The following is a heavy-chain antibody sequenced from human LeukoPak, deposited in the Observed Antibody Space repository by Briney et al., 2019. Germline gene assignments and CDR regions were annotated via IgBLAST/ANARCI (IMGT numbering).Heavy chain of an antibody. CDR2: INPKNSGT. CDR1: GYTFSDYY. CDR3: ARVTVTTLFDH. J-gene: IGHJ4*02. D-gene: IGHD4-17*01. Sequence: ASVKVSCKTSGYTFSDYYIHWVRQAPGQGLEWMGRINPKNSGTKYAQKFQGWITMTTDTSTSTAYMELTSLRSNDTAVYYCARVTVTTLFDHWGPGTLVTVSS. V-gene: IGHV1-2*04.